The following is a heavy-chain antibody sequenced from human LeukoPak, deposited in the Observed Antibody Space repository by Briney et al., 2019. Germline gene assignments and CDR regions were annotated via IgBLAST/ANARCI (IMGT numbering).Heavy chain of an antibody. Sequence: PGGSLRLSCAASGFTFSSYAMSWVRQAPGKGLEWVSAISGSGGSTYYADSVKGRFTISRDNSKNTLYLQMNSLRAEDTALYYCARGGELVGSYFDYWGQGTLVTVSS. J-gene: IGHJ4*02. CDR3: ARGGELVGSYFDY. CDR2: ISGSGGST. V-gene: IGHV3-23*01. CDR1: GFTFSSYA. D-gene: IGHD3-16*01.